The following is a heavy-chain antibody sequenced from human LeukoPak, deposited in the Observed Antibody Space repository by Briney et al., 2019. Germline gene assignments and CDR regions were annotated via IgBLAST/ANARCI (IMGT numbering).Heavy chain of an antibody. J-gene: IGHJ5*02. Sequence: GASVKVSCKASGYTFISSGISWARQAPGQGLEWMGWISTYNANTNYARKFQGRVTMTTDTSTSTAYMELRSLRSDDTAVYYCASNDSTGYYHSWGQGTLVTVSS. CDR2: ISTYNANT. V-gene: IGHV1-18*01. CDR3: ASNDSTGYYHS. D-gene: IGHD3-22*01. CDR1: GYTFISSG.